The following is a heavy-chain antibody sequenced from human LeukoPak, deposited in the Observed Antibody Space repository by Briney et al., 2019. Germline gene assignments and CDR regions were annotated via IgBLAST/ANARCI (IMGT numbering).Heavy chain of an antibody. CDR1: GFTFSDYA. J-gene: IGHJ4*02. V-gene: IGHV3-64D*06. CDR3: AKAKYYSWGDGSNFDY. CDR2: VISNGRST. D-gene: IGHD2/OR15-2a*01. Sequence: GGSLRLSCSGSGFTFSDYAMYWVRQAPGKGLEYVSAVISNGRSTYLADTVKGRFTISRDNSKNMLYLQMSSLRPEDTAVYYCAKAKYYSWGDGSNFDYWGQGTLVTVSS.